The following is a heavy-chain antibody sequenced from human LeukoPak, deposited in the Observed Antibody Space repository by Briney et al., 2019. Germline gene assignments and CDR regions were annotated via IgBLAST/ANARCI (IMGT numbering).Heavy chain of an antibody. CDR1: GGSISSGSYY. CDR3: ARDGVIPAAKIYYYYYYMDV. V-gene: IGHV4-61*02. D-gene: IGHD2-2*01. CDR2: IYTSGST. Sequence: SETLSLTCTVSGGSISSGSYYWSWIRPPAGKGLEWLGRIYTSGSTNYNPSLKSRVTISVDTSKNQFSLKLSSVTAADTAVYYCARDGVIPAAKIYYYYYYMDVWGKGTTVTVSS. J-gene: IGHJ6*03.